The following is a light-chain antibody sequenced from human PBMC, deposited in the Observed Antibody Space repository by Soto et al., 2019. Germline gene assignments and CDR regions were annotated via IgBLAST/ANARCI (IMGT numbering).Light chain of an antibody. CDR2: EGS. Sequence: QSALTQPASVSGSPGQSITISCTGTSSDVGSYNLVSWYQQHPGKAPKLMIYEGSKRPSGVSNRFSGSTSGNTASLTISGLQAEDEADYYCCSIAGSSPWVFGRGTELTVL. J-gene: IGLJ3*02. V-gene: IGLV2-23*01. CDR3: CSIAGSSPWV. CDR1: SSDVGSYNL.